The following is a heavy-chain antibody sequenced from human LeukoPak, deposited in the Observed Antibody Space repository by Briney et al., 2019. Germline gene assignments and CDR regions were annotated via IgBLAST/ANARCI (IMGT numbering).Heavy chain of an antibody. CDR2: IKHDGSEK. CDR1: GFTFSSYW. CDR3: TRDDPYFFDY. Sequence: GGSLRLSCAASGFTFSSYWMSWVRQAPGKGLEWVAKIKHDGSEKYYVDSVKGRFTISRDNTKNSQYLQMNTLRAEDTAVYYCTRDDPYFFDYWGQGTPVTVSS. D-gene: IGHD3-10*01. V-gene: IGHV3-7*01. J-gene: IGHJ4*02.